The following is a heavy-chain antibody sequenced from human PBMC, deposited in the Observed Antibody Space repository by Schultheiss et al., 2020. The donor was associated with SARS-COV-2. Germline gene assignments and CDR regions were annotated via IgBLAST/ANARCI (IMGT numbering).Heavy chain of an antibody. J-gene: IGHJ4*02. Sequence: GGSLRLSCAASGFTFDDYGMSWVRQAPGKGLEWVSAVSAGGGTTYYADSVKGRFTISRDNSKNTLYLQMNSLRAEDTAVYYCARGRFLEWFLDYWGQGTLVTVSS. D-gene: IGHD3-3*01. V-gene: IGHV3-23*01. CDR2: VSAGGGTT. CDR1: GFTFDDYG. CDR3: ARGRFLEWFLDY.